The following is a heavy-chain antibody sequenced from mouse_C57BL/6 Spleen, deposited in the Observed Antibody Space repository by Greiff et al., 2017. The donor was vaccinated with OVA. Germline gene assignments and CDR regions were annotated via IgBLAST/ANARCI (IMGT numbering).Heavy chain of an antibody. Sequence: QVQLQQPGAELVKPGASVKLSCKASGYTFTSYWMPWVKPRPGQGLEWIGMIHPNSGSTKYNEKFKSKATLTVDKSSSTAYMQLSSLTSEDSAVYYCARDCYYGREGMDYWGQGTSVTVSS. J-gene: IGHJ4*01. CDR2: IHPNSGST. CDR3: ARDCYYGREGMDY. D-gene: IGHD1-1*01. V-gene: IGHV1-64*01. CDR1: GYTFTSYW.